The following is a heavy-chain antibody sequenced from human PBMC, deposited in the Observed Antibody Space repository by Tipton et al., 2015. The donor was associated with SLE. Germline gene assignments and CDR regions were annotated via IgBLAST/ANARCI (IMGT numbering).Heavy chain of an antibody. J-gene: IGHJ5*02. CDR1: GGSFSGYY. CDR2: INHSGST. CDR3: ARGRYSYGS. Sequence: KPSETLSLTCAVYGGSFSGYYWSWIRQPPGKGLEWIGEINHSGSTNYNPSLKSRVTISVDTSKNQFSLKLSSVTAADTAVYYCARGRYSYGSWGQGTLVTVSS. V-gene: IGHV4-34*01. D-gene: IGHD5-18*01.